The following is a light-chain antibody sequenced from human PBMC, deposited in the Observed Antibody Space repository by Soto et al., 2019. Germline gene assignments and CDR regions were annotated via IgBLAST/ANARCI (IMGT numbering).Light chain of an antibody. CDR2: VGTGGIVG. CDR1: SGYSTYK. V-gene: IGLV9-49*01. Sequence: QSVLTQPPSASASLGASVTLTCTLSSGYSTYKVDWYQQRPGKGPRFVMRVGTGGIVGSKGDGIPDRFSVLGSGLNRYLTIKNIQEEDESDYHCGADPGSFQGDVFLNGTKLTVL. CDR3: GADPGSFQGDV. J-gene: IGLJ1*01.